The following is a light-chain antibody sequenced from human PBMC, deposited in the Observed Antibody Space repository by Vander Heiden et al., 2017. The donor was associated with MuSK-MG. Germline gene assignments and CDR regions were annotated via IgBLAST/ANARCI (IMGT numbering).Light chain of an antibody. Sequence: DIVSTQPTATLSLSPGERATLPCRARQSVSTDLAWYQQKPGQAASHLLYDASNRAAGMPATFSGSRSWTDFSLTISSLVSEDVAVYYCQQRNNCPSGTFGQGTRLEIK. J-gene: IGKJ5*01. CDR3: QQRNNCPSGT. CDR1: QSVSTD. V-gene: IGKV3-11*01. CDR2: DAS.